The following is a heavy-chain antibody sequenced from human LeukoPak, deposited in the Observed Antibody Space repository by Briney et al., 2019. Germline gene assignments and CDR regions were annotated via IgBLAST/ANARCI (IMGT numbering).Heavy chain of an antibody. D-gene: IGHD4-23*01. Sequence: ASEKVSCKASGYTFINYDFSWARQAPGQGLEWMGWISTYNGNTNYAQKLQGRVTMTTDTSTSTAYMELRSLRSDDTAVYYCARQGYGGNPQGAADYWGQGTLVTVSS. J-gene: IGHJ4*02. CDR1: GYTFINYD. CDR3: ARQGYGGNPQGAADY. CDR2: ISTYNGNT. V-gene: IGHV1-18*01.